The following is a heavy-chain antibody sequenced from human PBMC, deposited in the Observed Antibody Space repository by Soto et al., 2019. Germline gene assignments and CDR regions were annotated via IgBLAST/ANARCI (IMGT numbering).Heavy chain of an antibody. CDR3: ASDSSGYYLGY. D-gene: IGHD3-22*01. CDR1: GFTVSSNY. V-gene: IGHV3-53*01. J-gene: IGHJ4*02. CDR2: IYSGGST. Sequence: GGSLRLSCAASGFTVSSNYMSWVRQAPGKGLEWVSVIYSGGSTYYADSVKGRFTISRDNSKNTLYLQMNSLRAEDTAVYYCASDSSGYYLGYWGQGTLVTVSS.